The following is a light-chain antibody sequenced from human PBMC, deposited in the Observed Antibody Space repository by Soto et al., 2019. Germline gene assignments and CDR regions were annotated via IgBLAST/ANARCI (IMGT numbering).Light chain of an antibody. CDR1: QSVSSN. J-gene: IGKJ4*01. CDR3: KQYDSSQSP. V-gene: IGKV3-15*01. Sequence: EIVMTQSPVALSVSPGERATLSCRASQSVSSNLAWYQQKPGQAPSLLIYGEFTRATGIPARFSGTGSGTELTLTISGLEPEDFAVYFCKQYDSSQSPFGAGTKVDIX. CDR2: GEF.